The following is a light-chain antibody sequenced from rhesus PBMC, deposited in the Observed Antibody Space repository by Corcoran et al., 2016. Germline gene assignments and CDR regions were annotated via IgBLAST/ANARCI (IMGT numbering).Light chain of an antibody. CDR2: EAS. J-gene: IGKJ1*01. CDR3: QHYYGTPPT. Sequence: DIQMTQSPSSLFASVGDRVTITCRASQGITNALAWYQQKPGETLKLLIYEASSLQSGIPSRFSGSGSGTDFTLTIRSLQSEDFATYYCQHYYGTPPTFGQGTKVEIK. V-gene: IGKV1-33*02. CDR1: QGITNA.